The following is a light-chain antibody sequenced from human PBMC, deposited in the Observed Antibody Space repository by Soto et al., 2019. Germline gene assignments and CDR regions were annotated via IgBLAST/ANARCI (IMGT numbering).Light chain of an antibody. Sequence: QSVLTQPRSVSGTPGRSVTISCTGSSSDFGGFNSVSWYQQHPGKAPKLMIYDVNKRPSGVPDRFSGSKSGSTASLTISGRQAEDEADYYCCSYAGSYSYAFATGTKVTVL. V-gene: IGLV2-11*01. CDR2: DVN. CDR3: CSYAGSYSYA. J-gene: IGLJ1*01. CDR1: SSDFGGFNS.